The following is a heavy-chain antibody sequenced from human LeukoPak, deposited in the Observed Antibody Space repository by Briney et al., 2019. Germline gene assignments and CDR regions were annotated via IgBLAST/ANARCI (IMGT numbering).Heavy chain of an antibody. Sequence: KDSETLSLTCTVSGGSISNSYWSWIRQPPGKGLEWIGFFHDSESTNHNPSLKSRVSISLDTSKNQVSLWLSSVTAADTAVYYCARGDASGRPGIGFDFWGQGTLVTVSS. CDR3: ARGDASGRPGIGFDF. V-gene: IGHV4-59*01. CDR2: FHDSEST. D-gene: IGHD1-26*01. CDR1: GGSISNSY. J-gene: IGHJ4*02.